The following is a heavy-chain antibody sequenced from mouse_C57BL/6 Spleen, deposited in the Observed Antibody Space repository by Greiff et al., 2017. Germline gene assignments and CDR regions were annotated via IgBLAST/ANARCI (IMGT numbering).Heavy chain of an antibody. V-gene: IGHV1-64*01. J-gene: IGHJ3*01. D-gene: IGHD1-1*01. Sequence: VQLQQPGAELVKPGASVKLSCKASGYTFTSYWMHWVKQRPGQGLEWIGMLPPNSGSTNYNEKFKSKASLTVDTSSSTAYMQLSSLTYEDAAVYYWARGYYGSSYVLFAYWGQGTLVTVSA. CDR2: LPPNSGST. CDR3: ARGYYGSSYVLFAY. CDR1: GYTFTSYW.